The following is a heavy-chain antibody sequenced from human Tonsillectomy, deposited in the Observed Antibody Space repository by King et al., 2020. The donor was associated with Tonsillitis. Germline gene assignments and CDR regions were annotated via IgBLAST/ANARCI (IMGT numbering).Heavy chain of an antibody. Sequence: QLQESGPGLVKPSETLSLTCTVSGGSVSSVSYYWNWIRQPPGKGLEWIGCIYYSGSTNYNPSLKSRVTISVDTSKNQFSLQLNSVTAADAAVYYCARDTTVGLVTGMDVWGQGTTVTVSS. CDR1: GGSVSSVSYY. J-gene: IGHJ6*02. CDR3: ARDTTVGLVTGMDV. CDR2: IYYSGST. D-gene: IGHD6-19*01. V-gene: IGHV4-61*01.